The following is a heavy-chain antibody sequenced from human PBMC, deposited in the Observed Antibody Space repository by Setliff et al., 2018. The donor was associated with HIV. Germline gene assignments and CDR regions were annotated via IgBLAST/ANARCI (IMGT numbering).Heavy chain of an antibody. CDR3: AKDRDERWFGELLSHFTFDY. V-gene: IGHV4-31*03. D-gene: IGHD3-10*01. J-gene: IGHJ4*02. Sequence: SETLSLTCTVSGGSISRGAYYWSWIRQHPGKGLEWIAYINNSGRIYYNPSLKSRVTLSVDTSKNQFSLKLSSVTAEDTAVYYCAKDRDERWFGELLSHFTFDYWGQGTLVTVSS. CDR1: GGSISRGAYY. CDR2: INNSGRI.